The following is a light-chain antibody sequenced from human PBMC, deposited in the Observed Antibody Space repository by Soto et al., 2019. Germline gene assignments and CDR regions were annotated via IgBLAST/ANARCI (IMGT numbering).Light chain of an antibody. CDR1: SSDVGGYNY. CDR3: CSYAGTFTWV. Sequence: QSALTQPPSASGSPGQSVAISCTGTSSDVGGYNYVSWYQQHPGKAPKVVIFDVNKRPSGVPDRFSGSKSGNAASLRISGLQAEDEADYYCCSYAGTFTWVFGGGTKLTVL. V-gene: IGLV2-11*01. CDR2: DVN. J-gene: IGLJ2*01.